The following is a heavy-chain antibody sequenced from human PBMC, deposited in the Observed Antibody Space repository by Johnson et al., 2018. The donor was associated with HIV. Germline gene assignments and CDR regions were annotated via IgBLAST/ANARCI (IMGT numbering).Heavy chain of an antibody. CDR2: ISSNGGRT. CDR3: AKYRMAGPGATGPFDI. V-gene: IGHV3-64*04. Sequence: QVQLVESGGGVVRPGGSLRLSCAASGFTFSTYSMHWVRQAPGKGLEYVSTISSNGGRTYYTEAVKGRFTISRDNSKNTLFLQMNSLSAEDTALYFCAKYRMAGPGATGPFDIWGQGTVVTVAS. J-gene: IGHJ3*02. D-gene: IGHD6-13*01. CDR1: GFTFSTYS.